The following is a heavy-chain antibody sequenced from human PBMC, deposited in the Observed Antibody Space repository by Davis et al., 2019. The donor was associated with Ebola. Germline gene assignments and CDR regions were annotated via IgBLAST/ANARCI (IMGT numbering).Heavy chain of an antibody. CDR1: AFTFSLFA. V-gene: IGHV3-30*04. Sequence: GGSLRLSCAASAFTFSLFAMHWVRQAPGKGLQWVAVVSYDGRHKYYADSVKGRFTISRDNSKNTFNLQMNSLTAEDTAVYYCARDIGYSDGWPDYYYYGMDVWGQGTLVTVSS. CDR2: VSYDGRHK. J-gene: IGHJ6*02. CDR3: ARDIGYSDGWPDYYYYGMDV. D-gene: IGHD6-19*01.